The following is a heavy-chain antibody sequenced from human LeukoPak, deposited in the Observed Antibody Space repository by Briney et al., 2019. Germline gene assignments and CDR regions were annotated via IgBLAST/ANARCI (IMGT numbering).Heavy chain of an antibody. CDR3: ARDCWGGDRFGAFDI. Sequence: PGGSLRLSCAASGFTVSSNYMSWVRQAPGKGLEWVSVIYSGGSTYYADSVKGRFTIPRDNSKNTLYLQMNSLRAEDTAVYYCARDCWGGDRFGAFDIWGQGTMVTVSS. V-gene: IGHV3-66*01. D-gene: IGHD2-21*02. CDR2: IYSGGST. J-gene: IGHJ3*02. CDR1: GFTVSSNY.